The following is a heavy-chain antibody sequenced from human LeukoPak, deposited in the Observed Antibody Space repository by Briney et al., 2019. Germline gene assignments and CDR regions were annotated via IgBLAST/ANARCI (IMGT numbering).Heavy chain of an antibody. D-gene: IGHD3-22*01. Sequence: PSETLSLTCAVYGGSFSGYYWSWIRQPPGKGLEWIGEINHSGSTNYNPSLKSRVTISVETVKNQFTLKLSSVTAVDTAVYYCARQPTYYYDSSGYQYTRDYWGQGTLVTVSS. CDR2: INHSGST. CDR3: ARQPTYYYDSSGYQYTRDY. J-gene: IGHJ4*02. CDR1: GGSFSGYY. V-gene: IGHV4-34*01.